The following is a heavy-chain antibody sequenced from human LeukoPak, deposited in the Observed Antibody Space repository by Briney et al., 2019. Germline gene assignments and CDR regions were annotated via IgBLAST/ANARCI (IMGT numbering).Heavy chain of an antibody. D-gene: IGHD4-17*01. Sequence: GRSLTLSCVASGYSFSNNGMHWVRQAPGKGLEWVAVIWNDGSKKYYADSVKGRFTISSDSSKNTLYLQLNSLRVEDTAVYYCARWYGGYPSFYLDSWGQGTLVIVSS. CDR2: IWNDGSKK. V-gene: IGHV3-33*01. J-gene: IGHJ4*02. CDR3: ARWYGGYPSFYLDS. CDR1: GYSFSNNG.